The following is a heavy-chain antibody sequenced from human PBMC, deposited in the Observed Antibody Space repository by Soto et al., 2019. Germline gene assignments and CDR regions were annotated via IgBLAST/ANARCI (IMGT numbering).Heavy chain of an antibody. CDR3: ARNSSGWYGDYYYGMDV. V-gene: IGHV5-51*01. CDR1: GYSFTSYW. D-gene: IGHD6-19*01. Sequence: GESLKISCKGSGYSFTSYWIGWVRQMPGKGLEWMGIIYPGDSDTRYSPSFQGQVTISADKSISTAYLQWSSLKASDTAMYYCARNSSGWYGDYYYGMDVRGQGTPVPVYS. J-gene: IGHJ6*02. CDR2: IYPGDSDT.